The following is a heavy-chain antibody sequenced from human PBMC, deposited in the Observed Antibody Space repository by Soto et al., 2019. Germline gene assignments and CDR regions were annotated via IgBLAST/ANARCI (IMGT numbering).Heavy chain of an antibody. V-gene: IGHV4-30-4*01. CDR1: RGSVTIDEDY. Sequence: SESLSLTCPLYRGSVTIDEDYFTLIHQSPGKGLEWIGYISNSGSTGYNPSLKTRLSMSVDRSKNQFTLRLTSVTAADTAVYFCATESGSTYGYFDHWGQGTQVTVSS. CDR3: ATESGSTYGYFDH. D-gene: IGHD5-18*01. J-gene: IGHJ4*02. CDR2: ISNSGST.